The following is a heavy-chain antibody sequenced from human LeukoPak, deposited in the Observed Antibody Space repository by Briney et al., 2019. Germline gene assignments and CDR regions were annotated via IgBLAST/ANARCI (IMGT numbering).Heavy chain of an antibody. V-gene: IGHV3-48*04. Sequence: PGGSLRLSCEASGFTFSDYSMNWVRQAPGKGLEWVSYTSSSGSTIYYADSVKGRFTISRDNAKNSLYLQMNSLRAEDTAVYYCATSFYGDDVYWGQGTLVTVSS. CDR2: TSSSGSTI. CDR3: ATSFYGDDVY. CDR1: GFTFSDYS. D-gene: IGHD4-17*01. J-gene: IGHJ4*02.